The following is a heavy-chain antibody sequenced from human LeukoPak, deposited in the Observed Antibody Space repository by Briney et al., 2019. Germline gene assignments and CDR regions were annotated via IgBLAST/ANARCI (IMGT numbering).Heavy chain of an antibody. V-gene: IGHV3-66*03. CDR3: ARDRAANQDWVEFDP. Sequence: RGSLRLSCAVSGFRVSDYYMSWVRQAPGKGLEWVGLIRDSGEAFYADFARGRFAISRDESENTLYLQMNSLRVEDTAVYFCARDRAANQDWVEFDPWGQGTPVIVSS. CDR1: GFRVSDYY. CDR2: IRDSGEA. D-gene: IGHD3/OR15-3a*01. J-gene: IGHJ5*02.